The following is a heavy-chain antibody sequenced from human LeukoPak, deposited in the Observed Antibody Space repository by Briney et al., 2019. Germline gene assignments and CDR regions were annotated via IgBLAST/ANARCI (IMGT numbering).Heavy chain of an antibody. CDR3: ARGVGYCSGGSCYPPSGLYYGMDV. CDR1: GFTFSSYS. D-gene: IGHD2-15*01. J-gene: IGHJ6*02. Sequence: KPGGSLRLSCAASGFTFSSYSMNWVRQAPGKGLEWVSSISISSSYIYYADSVKGRFTISRDNAKNSLYLQMNSLRAEDTAVYYCARGVGYCSGGSCYPPSGLYYGMDVWGQGTTVTVSS. V-gene: IGHV3-21*01. CDR2: ISISSSYI.